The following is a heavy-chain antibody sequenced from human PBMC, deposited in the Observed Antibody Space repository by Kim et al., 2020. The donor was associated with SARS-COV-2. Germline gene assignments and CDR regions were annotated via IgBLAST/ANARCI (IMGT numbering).Heavy chain of an antibody. CDR3: ARAPGSRSGY. D-gene: IGHD6-25*01. CDR1: GFTFSSYS. V-gene: IGHV3-21*01. CDR2: ISSSGSDI. J-gene: IGHJ4*02. Sequence: GGSLRLSCAASGFTFSSYSMHWVRQAPGKGLEWVSFISSSGSDIYYADSVKGRFTISRDNAKNTLYLQMNSLRAEDTAVYYCARAPGSRSGYWGQGTLVTVSS.